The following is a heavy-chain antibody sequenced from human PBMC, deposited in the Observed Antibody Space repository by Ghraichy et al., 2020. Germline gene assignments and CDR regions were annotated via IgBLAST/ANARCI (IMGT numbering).Heavy chain of an antibody. V-gene: IGHV4-34*01. CDR2: INRGGSA. CDR1: GGYFSTYY. J-gene: IGHJ6*02. CDR3: ARGSGGNYNGLDV. D-gene: IGHD4-11*01. Sequence: SETLSLTCAVYGGYFSTYYWTWVRQAPGKGLEWIGEINRGGSANYNPSLKSRVTISIDMSSNQLFLKFNSVTAADAAVYYCARGSGGNYNGLDVWGQGTTVTVSS.